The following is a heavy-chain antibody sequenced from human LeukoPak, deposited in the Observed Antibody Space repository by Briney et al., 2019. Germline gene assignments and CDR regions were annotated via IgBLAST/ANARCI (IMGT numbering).Heavy chain of an antibody. V-gene: IGHV4-59*08. Sequence: AETLSLTCTVSGGSISSYYWSWIRQPPGKGLEWIGYIYYSGSTNYNPSLKSPVTISVATSKNPFSLKLSSVTAADTAVYYCARQSYSSSLFFDPWGQGTLVTVSS. D-gene: IGHD6-13*01. J-gene: IGHJ5*02. CDR3: ARQSYSSSLFFDP. CDR2: IYYSGST. CDR1: GGSISSYY.